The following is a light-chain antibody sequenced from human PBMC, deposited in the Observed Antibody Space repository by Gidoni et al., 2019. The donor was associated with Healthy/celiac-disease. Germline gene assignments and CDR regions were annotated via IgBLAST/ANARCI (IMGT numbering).Light chain of an antibody. CDR3: QQYYSTPWT. CDR1: QSVLYSPNNKNY. CDR2: WAS. V-gene: IGKV4-1*01. Sequence: DIVMTQSPASMAVSLGERATINCKSSQSVLYSPNNKNYLAWYQQKPGQPPKLLIYWASTREPGVPERFSGSGSGTDFTLTISSLQAEDVAVYYCQQYYSTPWTFGQXTKVEIK. J-gene: IGKJ1*01.